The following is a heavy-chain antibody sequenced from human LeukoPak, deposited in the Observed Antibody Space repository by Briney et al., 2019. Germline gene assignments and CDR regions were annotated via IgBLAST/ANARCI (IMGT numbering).Heavy chain of an antibody. Sequence: SETLSLTCTVSVGSISSHYWNWIRQPPGKGLEWIGYVFYTGYTNYNPSLKSRVTISLDTSKKQFSLRLSSGTAADTAVYYCATLGASGPDYWGQGTLVTVSS. D-gene: IGHD2-8*02. V-gene: IGHV4-59*08. CDR3: ATLGASGPDY. CDR2: VFYTGYT. J-gene: IGHJ4*02. CDR1: VGSISSHY.